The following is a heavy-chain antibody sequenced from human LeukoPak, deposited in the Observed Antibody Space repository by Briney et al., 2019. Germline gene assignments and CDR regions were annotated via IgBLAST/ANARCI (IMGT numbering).Heavy chain of an antibody. Sequence: GGSLRLSCAASGFTFSSYSMNWVRQAPGKGLEWVSSISSSSSYIYYADSVKGRFTISRDNAKNSLYLQMNSLRAEDTAVYYCTSTYCGGDCGPGWGQGTLVTVSS. CDR3: TSTYCGGDCGPG. CDR2: ISSSSSYI. V-gene: IGHV3-21*01. D-gene: IGHD2-21*02. J-gene: IGHJ4*02. CDR1: GFTFSSYS.